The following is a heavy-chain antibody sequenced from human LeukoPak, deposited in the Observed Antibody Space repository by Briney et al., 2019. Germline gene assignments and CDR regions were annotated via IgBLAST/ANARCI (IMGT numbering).Heavy chain of an antibody. V-gene: IGHV4-34*01. CDR1: GGAFSGYY. CDR3: ARGCAPSAFDI. Sequence: SETPSPTCAGYGGAFSGYYWSWIRQPPRKGPGWIGEINHSGSTNYNPSLKSRVTISVDTSKNQFSLKLSSVTAADTAVYYCARGCAPSAFDIWGQGTMVTVSS. CDR2: INHSGST. J-gene: IGHJ3*02.